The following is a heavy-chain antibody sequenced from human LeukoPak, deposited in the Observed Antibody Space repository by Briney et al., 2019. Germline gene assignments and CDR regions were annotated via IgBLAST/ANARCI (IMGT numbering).Heavy chain of an antibody. Sequence: SETLSLTRTVSGASIRSYYWNWLRQPPGKGLEWIGYINYSGRTNSPPSLKTRATISMDTSKYHFSLKLSSVTAADTAVYFCARDTRSYDSSGYYFFDFWGQGTLVTVSS. V-gene: IGHV4-59*01. CDR1: GASIRSYY. D-gene: IGHD3-22*01. CDR3: ARDTRSYDSSGYYFFDF. J-gene: IGHJ4*02. CDR2: INYSGRT.